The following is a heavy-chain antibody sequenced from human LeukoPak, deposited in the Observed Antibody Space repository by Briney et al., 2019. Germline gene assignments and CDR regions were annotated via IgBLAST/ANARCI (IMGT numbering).Heavy chain of an antibody. Sequence: ASVKVSCKASGYTFTDYYMHWVRQAPGQGLEWMGWINPNSGGTNYAQKFQGRVTITTDESTSTAYMELSSLRSEDTAVYYCARGGPVGAYFDYWGQGTLVTVSS. CDR2: INPNSGGT. D-gene: IGHD1-26*01. J-gene: IGHJ4*02. CDR3: ARGGPVGAYFDY. V-gene: IGHV1-2*02. CDR1: GYTFTDYY.